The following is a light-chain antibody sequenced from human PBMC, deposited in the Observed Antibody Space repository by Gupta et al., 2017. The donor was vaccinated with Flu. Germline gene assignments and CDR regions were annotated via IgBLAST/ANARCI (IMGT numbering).Light chain of an antibody. CDR1: QTIRGS. CDR2: GAS. Sequence: DIQMTQSPASLSASLGDRVTITCRASQTIRGSLNWYQQKPGKAPLLLIYGASTLANGVPSRFSGDGSGTHFTLTITALQPEDVATYYCQQSDIPQSTFGQGTKLEI. CDR3: QQSDIPQST. J-gene: IGKJ2*01. V-gene: IGKV1-39*01.